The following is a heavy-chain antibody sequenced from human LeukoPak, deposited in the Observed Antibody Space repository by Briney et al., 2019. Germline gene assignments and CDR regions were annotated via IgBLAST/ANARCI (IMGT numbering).Heavy chain of an antibody. Sequence: GGSLRLSCAASGFTVSSNYMSWVRQAPGKGLEWVSVIYSGGSTYYADSVKGRFTISRDNSKNTLYLQMNNLRAEDTAVYYCARSNRYDFWSGYSHFDYWGQGTLVTVSS. J-gene: IGHJ4*02. V-gene: IGHV3-53*01. CDR1: GFTVSSNY. D-gene: IGHD3-3*01. CDR3: ARSNRYDFWSGYSHFDY. CDR2: IYSGGST.